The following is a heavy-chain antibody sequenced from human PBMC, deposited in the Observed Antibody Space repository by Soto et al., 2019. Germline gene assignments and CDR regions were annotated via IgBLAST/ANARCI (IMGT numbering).Heavy chain of an antibody. CDR3: ARDRAYDSSGPRAFDI. J-gene: IGHJ3*02. CDR1: GYTFTSYY. CDR2: INPSGGST. Sequence: ASVKVSCKASGYTFTSYYMHCVRQAPGQGLEWMGIINPSGGSTSYAQKFQGRVTMTRDTSTSTVYMELSSLRSEDTAVYYCARDRAYDSSGPRAFDIWGQGTMVTVS. V-gene: IGHV1-46*01. D-gene: IGHD3-22*01.